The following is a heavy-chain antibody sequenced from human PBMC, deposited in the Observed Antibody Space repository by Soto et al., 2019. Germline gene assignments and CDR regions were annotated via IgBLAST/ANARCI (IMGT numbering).Heavy chain of an antibody. J-gene: IGHJ1*01. CDR2: ISYDGSNK. D-gene: IGHD3-22*01. CDR1: GFTFSSYG. Sequence: QVQLVESGGGVVQPGKSLRLSCAASGFTFSSYGMHWVRQAPGKGLEWVAVISYDGSNKYYADSVKGRFTISRDNSKNTLYLQMNSLRAEDPAVYYCAKDRYYYDLKYFQHWGQGTLVTVSS. CDR3: AKDRYYYDLKYFQH. V-gene: IGHV3-30*18.